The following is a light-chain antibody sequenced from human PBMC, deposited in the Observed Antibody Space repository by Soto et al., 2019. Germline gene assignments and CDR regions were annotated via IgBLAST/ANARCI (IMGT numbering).Light chain of an antibody. CDR3: GTWDTSLSVGV. V-gene: IGLV1-51*01. CDR1: RSNIGNNH. Sequence: QSVLTQPPSVSAAPGQEVTISCSGSRSNIGNNHVSWFQHLPGTAPKLLIYDITKRPSGIPDRFFGSQSGTTATLGITGLQTGDEGDYYCGTWDTSLSVGVFGGGTKLTVL. CDR2: DIT. J-gene: IGLJ2*01.